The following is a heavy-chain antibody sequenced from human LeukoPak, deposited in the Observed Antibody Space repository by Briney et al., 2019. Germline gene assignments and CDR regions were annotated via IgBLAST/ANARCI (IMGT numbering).Heavy chain of an antibody. CDR3: ARGAGLYVTYGAYADYYYYYGMDV. Sequence: GGSLRLSCAASGFTFSTYAMSWVRQAPGKGLEWVSAISGDGVSTYYADSVKGRFTVSRDNSKNTLYLQMNSLRAEDTAVYYCARGAGLYVTYGAYADYYYYYGMDVWGQGTTVTVSS. V-gene: IGHV3-23*01. D-gene: IGHD4-17*01. J-gene: IGHJ6*02. CDR2: ISGDGVST. CDR1: GFTFSTYA.